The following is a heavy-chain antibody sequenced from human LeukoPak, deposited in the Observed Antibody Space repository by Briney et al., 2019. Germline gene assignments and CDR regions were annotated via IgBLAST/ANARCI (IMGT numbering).Heavy chain of an antibody. Sequence: GGSLRLSCAASGFTFSSYAMSWVRQAPGKGLEWVSAISGSGGSTYYADSVKGRLTISRDNSKNTLYLQMNSLRAEDTAVYYCAKSSGWASYYFDYWGQGTLVTVSS. CDR3: AKSSGWASYYFDY. CDR2: ISGSGGST. D-gene: IGHD6-19*01. V-gene: IGHV3-23*01. CDR1: GFTFSSYA. J-gene: IGHJ4*02.